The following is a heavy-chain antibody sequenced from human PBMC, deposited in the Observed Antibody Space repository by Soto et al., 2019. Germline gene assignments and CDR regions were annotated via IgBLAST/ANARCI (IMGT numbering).Heavy chain of an antibody. Sequence: QVLLQESGPGLVKPSETLSLTCAVSGYSISSGFYWXWIRQPPGKGLEWIASIYHSVTTYYNPSLKSRVTISVDTSKNQFSLRLSSVTAADTAVYYCARXGGIYSGIDYWGQGTLVTVSS. V-gene: IGHV4-38-2*01. CDR1: GYSISSGFY. CDR2: IYHSVTT. J-gene: IGHJ4*02. D-gene: IGHD1-26*01. CDR3: ARXGGIYSGIDY.